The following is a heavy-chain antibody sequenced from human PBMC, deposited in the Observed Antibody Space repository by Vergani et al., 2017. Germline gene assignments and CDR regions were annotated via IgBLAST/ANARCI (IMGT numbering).Heavy chain of an antibody. Sequence: QVQLQESGPGLVKPSETLSLTCTVSGYSISSGYYWGWIRQPPGKGLEWIGSIYHSGSTYYNPSLKSRVTISVDTSKNQFSLKLSSVTAADTAVYYCATPAVAGTGVGYRVFDYWGQGTLVTVSS. CDR1: GYSISSGYY. D-gene: IGHD6-19*01. V-gene: IGHV4-38-2*02. J-gene: IGHJ4*02. CDR3: ATPAVAGTGVGYRVFDY. CDR2: IYHSGST.